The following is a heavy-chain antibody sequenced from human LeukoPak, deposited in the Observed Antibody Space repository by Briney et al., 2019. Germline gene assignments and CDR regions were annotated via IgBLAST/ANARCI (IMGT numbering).Heavy chain of an antibody. CDR3: ASDTPALMDDC. CDR2: INPNSGGT. Sequence: GREWVGWINPNSGGTNYAQKFQGRVTMTRDTSISTAYMELSRLRSDDTAVYYCASDTPALMDDCWGQRVLVSV. J-gene: IGHJ4*02. V-gene: IGHV1-2*02. D-gene: IGHD3/OR15-3a*01.